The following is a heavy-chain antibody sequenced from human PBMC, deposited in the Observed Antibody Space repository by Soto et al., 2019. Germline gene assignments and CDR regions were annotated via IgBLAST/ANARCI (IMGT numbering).Heavy chain of an antibody. V-gene: IGHV3-21*01. J-gene: IGHJ3*01. CDR3: ARGYCGGGVCYLRRDAIDV. Sequence: EVQLVESGGGLVMPGGSLRLSCAASGFTFSTYHMNWVRQAPGKGLEWVSSINPSSSHIYYADSVRGRFTISRDNSKNSMDLQMNSLRTEDAAVYYCARGYCGGGVCYLRRDAIDVWGQGTMVTVSS. CDR2: INPSSSHI. D-gene: IGHD2-8*02. CDR1: GFTFSTYH.